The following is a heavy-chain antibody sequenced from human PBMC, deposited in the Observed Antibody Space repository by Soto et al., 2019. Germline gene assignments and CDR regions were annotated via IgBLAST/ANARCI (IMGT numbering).Heavy chain of an antibody. Sequence: QVQLVQSGAEVKRPGASVTVSCKTSGYIFTSYWIHWVRKAPGHGLERMGLIKPSAGSTTYAQKFHCTATMTRDPPQSTVYMALISLKSEDTAVYYCAKLEGYSADERDWGQGTRVTVSS. D-gene: IGHD5-12*01. CDR2: IKPSAGST. V-gene: IGHV1-46*01. CDR1: GYIFTSYW. CDR3: AKLEGYSADERD. J-gene: IGHJ4*02.